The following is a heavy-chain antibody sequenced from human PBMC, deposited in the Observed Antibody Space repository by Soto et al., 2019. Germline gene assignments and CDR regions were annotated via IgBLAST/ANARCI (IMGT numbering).Heavy chain of an antibody. CDR1: GYTFTSYG. CDR3: ARDKIRYFDWLYPPFDY. CDR2: ISAYNGNT. V-gene: IGHV1-18*01. Sequence: QVQLVQSGAEVKKPGASVKVSCKASGYTFTSYGISWVRQAPGQGLEWMGWISAYNGNTNYAQKRQGRVTMTTDTSTSTAYMELRSLRSDDTAVYYCARDKIRYFDWLYPPFDYWGQGTLVTVSS. J-gene: IGHJ4*02. D-gene: IGHD3-9*01.